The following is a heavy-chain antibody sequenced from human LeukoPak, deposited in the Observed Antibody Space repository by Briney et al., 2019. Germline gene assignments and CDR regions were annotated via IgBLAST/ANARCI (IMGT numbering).Heavy chain of an antibody. CDR2: ISVSGGNT. V-gene: IGHV3-23*01. CDR1: GFTFSSYW. CDR3: AKGAYYYYYYMDV. Sequence: GGSLRLSCATSGFTFSSYWMTWVRQAPGKGLEWVSAISVSGGNTYYADSVKGRFTISRDNSKNTLYLQMNSLRAEDTAVYYCAKGAYYYYYYMDVWGKGTTVTVSS. J-gene: IGHJ6*03.